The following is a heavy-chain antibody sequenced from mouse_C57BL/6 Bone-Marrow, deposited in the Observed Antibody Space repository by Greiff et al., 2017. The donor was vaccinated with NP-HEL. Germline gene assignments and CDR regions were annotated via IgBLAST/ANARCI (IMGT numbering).Heavy chain of an antibody. D-gene: IGHD2-2*01. CDR3: ARNGWLRQRRYYAMDY. J-gene: IGHJ4*01. CDR2: IWSGGST. V-gene: IGHV2-2*01. CDR1: GFSLTSYG. Sequence: VQLQQSGPGLVQPSQCLSITCTASGFSLTSYGAHWVRQSPGQGLEWLGVIWSGGSTAYNAAFISRLSSSKDNSKSQVFFKMNSLQADDTAIYYCARNGWLRQRRYYAMDYWGQGTSVTVSS.